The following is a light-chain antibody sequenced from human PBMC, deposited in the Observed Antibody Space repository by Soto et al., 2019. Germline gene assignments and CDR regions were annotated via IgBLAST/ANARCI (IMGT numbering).Light chain of an antibody. CDR2: DAS. J-gene: IGKJ1*01. Sequence: EIVMTQSPGTLSLSPGERATLSCRASQSVGGTFLAWYQQKPGQAPRLLIYDASSRATGIPDRFSGSESGTDFTLTISRLEPEDFAVYYCQQYGSSPQAFGQGTKVEIK. CDR1: QSVGGTF. V-gene: IGKV3-20*01. CDR3: QQYGSSPQA.